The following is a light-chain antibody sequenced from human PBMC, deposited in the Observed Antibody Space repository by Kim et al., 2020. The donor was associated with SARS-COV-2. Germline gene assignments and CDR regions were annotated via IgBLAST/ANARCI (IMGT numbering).Light chain of an antibody. V-gene: IGLV3-19*01. CDR1: SLRKYY. Sequence: SSELTQDPAVSVALGQTVTITCQGDSLRKYYATWYQQKARQAPVLVFYAKDKRTSGVPDRFSGSSSGNTSSLTIPGAQAADEADYYCMSRDSRAKVVFGGGTKVTVL. J-gene: IGLJ2*01. CDR3: MSRDSRAKVV. CDR2: AKD.